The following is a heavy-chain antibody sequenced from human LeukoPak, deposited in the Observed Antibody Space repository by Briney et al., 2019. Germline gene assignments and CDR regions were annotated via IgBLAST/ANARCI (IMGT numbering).Heavy chain of an antibody. Sequence: GASVKVSCKASGYTFTSYGISWVRQAPGQGLEWMGWISAHNGNTNYAQKLQGRVTMTTDTSTSTAYMELRSLRSDDTAVYYCAREGRYSGSYYSYFDYWGQGTLVTVSS. J-gene: IGHJ4*02. D-gene: IGHD1-26*01. V-gene: IGHV1-18*01. CDR3: AREGRYSGSYYSYFDY. CDR1: GYTFTSYG. CDR2: ISAHNGNT.